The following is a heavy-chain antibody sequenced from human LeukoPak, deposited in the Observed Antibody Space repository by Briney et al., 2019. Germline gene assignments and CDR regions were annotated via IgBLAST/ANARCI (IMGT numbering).Heavy chain of an antibody. CDR2: IIPIFGTA. CDR3: ARNENGSGSYNY. D-gene: IGHD3-10*01. CDR1: GGTFSSYA. V-gene: IGHV1-69*13. J-gene: IGHJ4*02. Sequence: SVKVSCKASGGTFSSYAISWVRQAPGQGLEWMGGIIPIFGTANYAQKFQGRVTITADESTSTAHMELSSLRSEDTAVYYCARNENGSGSYNYWGQGTLVTVSS.